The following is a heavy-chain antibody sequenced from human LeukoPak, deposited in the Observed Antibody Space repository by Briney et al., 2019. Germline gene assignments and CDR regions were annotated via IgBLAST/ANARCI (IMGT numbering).Heavy chain of an antibody. CDR3: ARGGSYLGHCDY. CDR1: GGSISSYY. J-gene: IGHJ4*02. Sequence: SETLSLTCTVSGGSISSYYWSWIRQSPGKGLECIGYIHYTGSTNYNPSLKSRVTISVETSKNQFSLKLKSVTAADTAVYYCARGGSYLGHCDYWGQGSLVTVSS. D-gene: IGHD1-26*01. CDR2: IHYTGST. V-gene: IGHV4-59*01.